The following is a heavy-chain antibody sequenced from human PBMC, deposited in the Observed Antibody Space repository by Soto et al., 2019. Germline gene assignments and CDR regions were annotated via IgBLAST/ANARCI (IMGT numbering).Heavy chain of an antibody. V-gene: IGHV3-48*02. Sequence: PGGSLRLSCAASGFTFSSYSMNWVRQAPGKGLEWVSYISSSSSTIYYADSVKGRFTISRDNAKNSLYLQVNSLRDEDTAVYYCARDRYGGYSNFDYWGQGTLVTVSS. CDR2: ISSSSSTI. D-gene: IGHD5-18*01. J-gene: IGHJ4*02. CDR3: ARDRYGGYSNFDY. CDR1: GFTFSSYS.